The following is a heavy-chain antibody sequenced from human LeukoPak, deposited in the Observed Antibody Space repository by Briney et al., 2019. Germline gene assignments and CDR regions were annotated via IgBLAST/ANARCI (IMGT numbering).Heavy chain of an antibody. CDR1: GFTVSGNY. CDR2: IYSGGST. J-gene: IGHJ4*02. V-gene: IGHV3-66*01. Sequence: GGSLRLSCAASGFTVSGNYMSWVRQAPGKGLEWVSVIYSGGSTYYADSVKGRFTISRDNSNNTLYLQMNSLRADDTAVYYCARVGGSYYRPHYWGQGTLVTVSS. CDR3: ARVGGSYYRPHY. D-gene: IGHD1-26*01.